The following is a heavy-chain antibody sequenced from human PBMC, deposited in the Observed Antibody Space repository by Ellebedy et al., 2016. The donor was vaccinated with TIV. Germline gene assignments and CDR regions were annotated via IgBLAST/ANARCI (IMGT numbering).Heavy chain of an antibody. J-gene: IGHJ4*02. CDR3: ARELSRDGYNYFDY. V-gene: IGHV1-18*01. CDR2: ISAYNGNT. CDR1: GYTFTSYG. D-gene: IGHD5-24*01. Sequence: ASVKVSCXASGYTFTSYGISWVRQAPGQGLEWMGWISAYNGNTNYAQKLQGRVTMTTDTSTSTAYMELSSLRSEDTAVYYCARELSRDGYNYFDYWGQGTLVTVSS.